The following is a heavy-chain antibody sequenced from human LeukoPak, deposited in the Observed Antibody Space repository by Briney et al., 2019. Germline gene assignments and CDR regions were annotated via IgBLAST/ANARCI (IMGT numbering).Heavy chain of an antibody. CDR3: ARVEVRWYIYYGMDV. D-gene: IGHD4-23*01. Sequence: SETLSLTCAVYGGSFSGCYWSWIRQPPGKGLEWIGEINHSGSTNYNPSLKSRVTISVDTSKKQFSLKLSSVTAADTAVYYCARVEVRWYIYYGMDVWGQGTTVTVSS. CDR1: GGSFSGCY. V-gene: IGHV4-34*01. J-gene: IGHJ6*02. CDR2: INHSGST.